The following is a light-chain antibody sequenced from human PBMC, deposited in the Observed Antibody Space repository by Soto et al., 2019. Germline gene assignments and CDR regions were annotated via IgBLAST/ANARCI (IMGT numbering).Light chain of an antibody. CDR2: DAS. CDR3: QQYNICLT. J-gene: IGKJ4*01. V-gene: IGKV1-5*01. CDR1: QSISSW. Sequence: SQSPSTLSASIGDRVTITCRASQSISSWLAWYQQKPGKAPKLLIYDASSLESGVPSRFSGSGSGTEFTLTICSLQPDDFASYYCQQYNICLTFAGGTKV.